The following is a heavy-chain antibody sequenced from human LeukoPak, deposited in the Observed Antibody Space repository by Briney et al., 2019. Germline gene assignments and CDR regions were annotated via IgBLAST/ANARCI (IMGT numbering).Heavy chain of an antibody. CDR3: ARAPGEGWFDP. V-gene: IGHV3-7*01. J-gene: IGHJ5*02. Sequence: PRWSLRLSCAASGFTFSSYWMRWVRQAPGKGLQWVASIKQDGREKYYVDSVKGRFTISRDNAKNSLYLQMNSLRAEDTALYYCARAPGEGWFDPWGQGTLVTVSS. CDR2: IKQDGREK. CDR1: GFTFSSYW. D-gene: IGHD4-17*01.